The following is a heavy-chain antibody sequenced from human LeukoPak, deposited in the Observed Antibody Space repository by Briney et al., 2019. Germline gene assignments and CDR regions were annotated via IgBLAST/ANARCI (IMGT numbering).Heavy chain of an antibody. J-gene: IGHJ6*02. CDR3: ARDRGYNWNDYYYYGMDV. V-gene: IGHV4-59*01. Sequence: SETLSLTCTVSGGSISSYYWSWIRQPPGKGLEWIGYIYYNGSTNYNPSLKSRVTISVDTSKNQFSLKLSSVTAADTAVYYCARDRGYNWNDYYYYGMDVWGQGTTVTVSS. CDR2: IYYNGST. D-gene: IGHD1-20*01. CDR1: GGSISSYY.